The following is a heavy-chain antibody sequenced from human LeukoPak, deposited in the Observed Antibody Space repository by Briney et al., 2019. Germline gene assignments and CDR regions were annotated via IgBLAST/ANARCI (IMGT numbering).Heavy chain of an antibody. D-gene: IGHD3-3*01. J-gene: IGHJ4*02. CDR1: GYTFTSYG. CDR3: ARAEPNYDFWSGYKYYFDY. V-gene: IGHV1-18*01. CDR2: ISAYNGNT. Sequence: ASVKVSCKASGYTFTSYGISWVRQAPGQGLEWMGWISAYNGNTNYAQKLQGRVTMTTDTSTSTAYMELRSLRSDDTAVYYCARAEPNYDFWSGYKYYFDYWGQGTLVTVSS.